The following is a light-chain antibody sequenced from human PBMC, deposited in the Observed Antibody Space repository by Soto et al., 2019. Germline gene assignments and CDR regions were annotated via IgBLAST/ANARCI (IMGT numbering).Light chain of an antibody. CDR2: KVS. V-gene: IGKV2-30*01. CDR3: MQGAHWPPYT. J-gene: IGKJ2*01. Sequence: DVVMTQSPLSLPVTLGQPASISCRSSQSLVYSDGNTYSDWFQQRPGQSPRRLIYKVSDRDSGVPDRFSGGVSGTYFTLNISRVEDEDVGFYYCMQGAHWPPYTFGQGTKLEIK. CDR1: QSLVYSDGNTY.